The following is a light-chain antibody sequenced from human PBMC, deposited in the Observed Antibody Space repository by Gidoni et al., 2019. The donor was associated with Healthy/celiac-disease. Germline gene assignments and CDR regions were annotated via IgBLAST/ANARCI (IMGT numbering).Light chain of an antibody. Sequence: EIVMTQSPATLSVSPGERATLSCRAKQNVSSNLAWYQQKTGQAPRLLIYGASTRATGIAARFSGSGSGTEFTLTISSLQSEDFAVYYCQQYNNWTPITFGQGTRLEIK. CDR3: QQYNNWTPIT. J-gene: IGKJ5*01. V-gene: IGKV3-15*01. CDR1: QNVSSN. CDR2: GAS.